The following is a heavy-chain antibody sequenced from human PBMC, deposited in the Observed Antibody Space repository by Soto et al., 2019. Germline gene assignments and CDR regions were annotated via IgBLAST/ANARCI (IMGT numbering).Heavy chain of an antibody. CDR3: AKAFCDAATCFPCES. D-gene: IGHD2-21*01. V-gene: IGHV3-23*04. CDR2: ISNRGSSA. Sequence: EVHLVQSGGGLVQPGGYWSPSVVAFGSTFNDYALHGVGQIPGKGLEWVAAISNRGSSAYYADSVKGRFTISRDKSTKTLSLHMHTLRVEDTAVYFCAKAFCDAATCFPCESWGQGTPVAVSP. CDR1: GSTFNDYA. J-gene: IGHJ4*02.